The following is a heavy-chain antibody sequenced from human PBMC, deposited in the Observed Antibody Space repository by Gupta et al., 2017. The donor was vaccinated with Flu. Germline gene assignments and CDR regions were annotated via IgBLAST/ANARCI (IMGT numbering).Heavy chain of an antibody. CDR2: IKQYGSEK. CDR3: ARDGFGSGYSALGFDC. Sequence: EVQLVASGGGLVQPGGSLRLPCAASGFTFRTSLMSWIRQAPGRGLEWVANIKQYGSEKSYVDSVKGRFTISRDNAQKSLYLQMNSLTAEDMAVYYCARDGFGSGYSALGFDCWGQGTLVTVSS. CDR1: GFTFRTSL. V-gene: IGHV3-7*01. D-gene: IGHD3-3*01. J-gene: IGHJ4*02.